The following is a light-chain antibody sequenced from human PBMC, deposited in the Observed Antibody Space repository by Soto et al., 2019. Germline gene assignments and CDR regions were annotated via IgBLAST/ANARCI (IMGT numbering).Light chain of an antibody. Sequence: QSVLTQPASPSGSPGQSITISCTGTSSEVCAYDYVSWYQQHPDKAPKLMIYEVSNRPSGVSDRFSGSKSVNTATLTISGLQAEDEADYYCSSYTSSSTRVFGTGTKVTVL. J-gene: IGLJ1*01. CDR2: EVS. CDR1: SSEVCAYDY. V-gene: IGLV2-14*03. CDR3: SSYTSSSTRV.